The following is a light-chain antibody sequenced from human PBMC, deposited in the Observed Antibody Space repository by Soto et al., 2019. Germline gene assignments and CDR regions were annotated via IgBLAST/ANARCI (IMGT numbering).Light chain of an antibody. Sequence: IQTTQSPSALSGSVGDRVTITCRASQTISSWLAWYQQKPGKAPKLLIYKASTLKSGVPSRFRGSGSGTEFTLTISSLQPDDFATNYCKHYNSYSEAFGQGTKVDIK. CDR3: KHYNSYSEA. J-gene: IGKJ1*01. CDR2: KAS. V-gene: IGKV1-5*03. CDR1: QTISSW.